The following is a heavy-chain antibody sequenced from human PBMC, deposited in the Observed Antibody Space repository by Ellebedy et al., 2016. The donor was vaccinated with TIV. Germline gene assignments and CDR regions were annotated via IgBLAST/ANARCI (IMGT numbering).Heavy chain of an antibody. J-gene: IGHJ2*01. CDR3: ARARYGAYRYFDL. D-gene: IGHD4-17*01. V-gene: IGHV4-4*02. Sequence: SETLSLTCAVSGGSISSSNWWSWIRQPPGKGLEWVGNIYYSGNTYYNPSVKSRLTISVDTSKNQFSLKLSSVTAADTAVYYCARARYGAYRYFDLWGRGTLVTVSS. CDR2: IYYSGNT. CDR1: GGSISSSNW.